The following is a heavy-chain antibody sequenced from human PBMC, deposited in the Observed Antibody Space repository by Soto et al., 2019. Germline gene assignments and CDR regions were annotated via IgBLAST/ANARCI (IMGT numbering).Heavy chain of an antibody. Sequence: QVQLQESGPGLVKPSQTLSLTCTVSGGSISSGDYYWSWIRQPPGKGLEWIGYIYYSGSTYYNPSLKIRFTISVDTSKNHFSLKLSSVTAADTAVYYCARAMVVTQNWFDPWGQGTLVTVSS. CDR2: IYYSGST. CDR3: ARAMVVTQNWFDP. J-gene: IGHJ5*02. V-gene: IGHV4-30-4*01. CDR1: GGSISSGDYY. D-gene: IGHD2-21*02.